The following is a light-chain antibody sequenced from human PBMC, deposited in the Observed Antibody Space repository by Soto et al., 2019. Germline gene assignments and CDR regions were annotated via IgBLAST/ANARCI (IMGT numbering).Light chain of an antibody. V-gene: IGKV1-8*01. CDR3: QQYYSYPS. CDR2: AAS. CDR1: QGISSY. J-gene: IGKJ3*01. Sequence: AIRMTQSPSSFSASTGDRVTITCRASQGISSYLAWYQQKPGKAPKLLIYAASTLQSGVPSRFSGSVSGTDFTLTISCLQSEDFATYYCQQYYSYPSFGPGTKVDIK.